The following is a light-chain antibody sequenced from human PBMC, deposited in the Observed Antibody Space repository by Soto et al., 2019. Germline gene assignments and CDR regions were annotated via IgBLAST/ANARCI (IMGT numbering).Light chain of an antibody. CDR1: QSVSSY. Sequence: ETVLTQSPATLSLSPGERATLSCRASQSVSSYLAWYQQKPGQAPRLLIYDASNRATGIPARFSGSGSGTDFTLTISSLEPEDFAVYYCQHSSTFGQGTKVDI. CDR3: QHSST. V-gene: IGKV3-11*01. CDR2: DAS. J-gene: IGKJ1*01.